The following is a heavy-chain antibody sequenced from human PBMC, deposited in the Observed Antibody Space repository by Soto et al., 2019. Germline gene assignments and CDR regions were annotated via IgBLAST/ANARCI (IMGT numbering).Heavy chain of an antibody. CDR1: GGSFSGYY. V-gene: IGHV4-34*01. CDR3: ARTFIAVAPVRYFQH. J-gene: IGHJ1*01. CDR2: INHSGST. Sequence: SETLSLTCAVYGGSFSGYYWSWIRQPPGKGLEWIGEINHSGSTNYNPSLKSRVTISVDTSKNQFSLKLSSVTAADTAVYYCARTFIAVAPVRYFQHWGQGTLVT. D-gene: IGHD6-19*01.